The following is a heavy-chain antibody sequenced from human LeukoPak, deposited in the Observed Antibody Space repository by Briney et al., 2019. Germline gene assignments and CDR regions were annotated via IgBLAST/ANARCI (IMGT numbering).Heavy chain of an antibody. J-gene: IGHJ6*02. V-gene: IGHV3-48*03. CDR1: AFTFSSDE. CDR2: ISSSGSTI. CDR3: AREGYCSSTSCVYGMDV. Sequence: GGSLTLSCAASAFTFSSDEVNCVGQAPGKVLEWVSYISSSGSTIYYADSVKGRFTISRDNAKNSLYLQMNSLRAEDTAVYYCAREGYCSSTSCVYGMDVWGQGTTVTVSS. D-gene: IGHD2-2*01.